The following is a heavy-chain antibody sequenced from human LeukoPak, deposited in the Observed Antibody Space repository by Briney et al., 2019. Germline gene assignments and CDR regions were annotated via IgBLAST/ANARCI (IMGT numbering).Heavy chain of an antibody. D-gene: IGHD3-10*01. Sequence: PSETLSLTCSVSGYSISSGFYWDWIRQPPGKGLEWIGSFHHSGSTPYNPSLNSRVSISVDTSKNQLSLKLSSVTAADTAVYYCARGNSDDAFDIWGQGTLVTVSS. CDR1: GYSISSGFY. CDR2: FHHSGST. J-gene: IGHJ3*02. CDR3: ARGNSDDAFDI. V-gene: IGHV4-38-2*02.